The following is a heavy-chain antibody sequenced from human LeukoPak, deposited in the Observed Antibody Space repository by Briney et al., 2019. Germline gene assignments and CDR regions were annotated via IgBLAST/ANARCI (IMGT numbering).Heavy chain of an antibody. V-gene: IGHV1-69*05. J-gene: IGHJ6*03. CDR1: VDTFSRYA. D-gene: IGHD4-11*01. CDR2: IIPIFDTA. Sequence: GASVKVFCKASVDTFSRYAISWVPQAPGQGLEWMGGIIPIFDTANYAQKLQGRLTVTTDESTNTPYMEQSRQRSEDTPVYFCARDLDAMTTYYMDVGGKGTTVTVSS. CDR3: ARDLDAMTTYYMDV.